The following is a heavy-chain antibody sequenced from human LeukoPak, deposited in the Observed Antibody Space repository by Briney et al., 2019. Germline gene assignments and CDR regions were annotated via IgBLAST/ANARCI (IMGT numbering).Heavy chain of an antibody. J-gene: IGHJ5*02. CDR2: ISSSSSYI. CDR3: AIHPPKRA. CDR1: GFTFSSYS. Sequence: PGGSLRLSCAASGFTFSSYSVNWVRQAPGKGLEWVSSISSSSSYIYYADSVKGRFAISRDNAKNSLYLQMNSLRAEDTAVYYCAIHPPKRAWGQGTLVTVSS. V-gene: IGHV3-21*01.